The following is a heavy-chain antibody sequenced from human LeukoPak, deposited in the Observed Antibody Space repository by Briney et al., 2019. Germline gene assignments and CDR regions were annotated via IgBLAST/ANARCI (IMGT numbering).Heavy chain of an antibody. CDR2: IYHSGST. Sequence: SETLSLTCAVSGYSISSGHYWGWIRQPPGKGLEWIGSIYHSGSTYYNPSLKSRVTISVETSKNQFSLKLSSVTAADTAVYYCARSRDTIFGVVPHYFDYWGQGTLVTVSS. D-gene: IGHD3-3*01. J-gene: IGHJ4*02. CDR3: ARSRDTIFGVVPHYFDY. CDR1: GYSISSGHY. V-gene: IGHV4-38-2*01.